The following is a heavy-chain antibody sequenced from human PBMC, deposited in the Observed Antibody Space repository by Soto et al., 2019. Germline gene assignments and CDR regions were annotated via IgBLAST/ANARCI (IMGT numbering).Heavy chain of an antibody. CDR2: IKHDGNEK. V-gene: IGHV3-7*01. CDR3: VRATLSWRHYYFRGLDV. CDR1: GFMYGTYW. D-gene: IGHD3-22*01. Sequence: QPGGSLRLSCAATGFMYGTYWMSWVRQAPGKGLEWVANIKHDGNEKDYADSVKGRFTVSRDNDKNFLHLQMSSLRGDDTGVYFCVRATLSWRHYYFRGLDVWGQGTTVTVSS. J-gene: IGHJ6*02.